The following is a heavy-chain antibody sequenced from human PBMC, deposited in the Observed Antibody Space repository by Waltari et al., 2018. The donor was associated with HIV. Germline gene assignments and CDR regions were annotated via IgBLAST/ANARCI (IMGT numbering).Heavy chain of an antibody. V-gene: IGHV4-34*01. CDR3: VRGASRRVHFHSQSFVHYSGFDV. D-gene: IGHD3-10*01. Sequence: QVHLQQWGAGLLRPSETLSLTCAVYGVSLAEHFWSLVRQSPRKGLEWIGEMNDGGKTNYNPSRKSRVAMSIDMAKNQFSLNLTSVTAADTATYYCVRGASRRVHFHSQSFVHYSGFDVWGRGTTVTVSS. J-gene: IGHJ6*02. CDR2: MNDGGKT. CDR1: GVSLAEHF.